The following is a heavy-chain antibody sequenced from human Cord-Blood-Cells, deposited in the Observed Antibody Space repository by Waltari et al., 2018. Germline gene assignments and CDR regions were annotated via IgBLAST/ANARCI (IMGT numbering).Heavy chain of an antibody. CDR2: IYYSGST. CDR1: GGPISSYY. D-gene: IGHD5-18*01. CDR3: ARGDVGYSYGYFDY. J-gene: IGHJ4*02. Sequence: QVQLQESGPGLVKPSETLSLTCTVPGGPISSYYWSWIRQPPGKGLEWIGYIYYSGSTNYNPSLKSRVTISVDTSKNQFSLKLSSVTAADTAVYYCARGDVGYSYGYFDYWGQGTLVTVSS. V-gene: IGHV4-59*01.